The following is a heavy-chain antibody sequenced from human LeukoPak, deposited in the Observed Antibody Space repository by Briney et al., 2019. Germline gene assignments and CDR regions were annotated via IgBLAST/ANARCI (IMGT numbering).Heavy chain of an antibody. Sequence: PGGSLRLSCAASGFTFSSYAMSWVRQAPGKGLEWVSVISGGATSTYYADSVKGRFTISRDNSKNTLYLQMNSLRAEDTAVYYCARDGYRITIFGVVPPTNWFDPWGQGTLVTVSS. CDR3: ARDGYRITIFGVVPPTNWFDP. CDR1: GFTFSSYA. D-gene: IGHD3-3*01. CDR2: ISGGATST. V-gene: IGHV3-23*01. J-gene: IGHJ5*02.